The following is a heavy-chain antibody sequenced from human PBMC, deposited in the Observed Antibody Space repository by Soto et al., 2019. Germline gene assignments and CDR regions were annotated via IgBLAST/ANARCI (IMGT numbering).Heavy chain of an antibody. J-gene: IGHJ1*01. CDR3: ARGAILWFAERPEYFQH. CDR1: GGSVSSGSYY. CDR2: TYSSGST. D-gene: IGHD3-10*01. V-gene: IGHV4-61*01. Sequence: SETLSLTCTVSGGSVSSGSYYWSWIRQPPGKGLEWIGYTYSSGSTNYNPSLKSRVTISGEPSKNQFSLKLSSVTAADTAVYYCARGAILWFAERPEYFQHLGQGTLVTVST.